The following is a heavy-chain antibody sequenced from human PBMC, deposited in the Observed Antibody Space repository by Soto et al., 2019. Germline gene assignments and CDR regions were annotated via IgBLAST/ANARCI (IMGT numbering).Heavy chain of an antibody. V-gene: IGHV4-30-4*01. Sequence: SETLSLTCTVSGGSINSGDYYWTWVRQPPGKGLEWIGYIYYDGNSQHNPSLKSRVTMSIDTSKNQFSLNLSSVTAADTAVYYCARDRRWLPRGPNNWLDLWGQGTQVTGSS. J-gene: IGHJ5*02. D-gene: IGHD5-12*01. CDR1: GGSINSGDYY. CDR3: ARDRRWLPRGPNNWLDL. CDR2: IYYDGNS.